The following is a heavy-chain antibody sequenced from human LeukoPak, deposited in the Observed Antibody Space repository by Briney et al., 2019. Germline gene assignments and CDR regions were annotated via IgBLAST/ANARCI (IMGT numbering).Heavy chain of an antibody. CDR1: GYTFTSYD. CDR2: MNPNSGNT. V-gene: IGHV1-8*01. D-gene: IGHD3-10*01. CDR3: ARGVLLWFGERYFQH. J-gene: IGHJ1*01. Sequence: ASVKVSCKASGYTFTSYDINWVRQATGQGLEWMGWMNPNSGNTGYAQKFQGRVTMTRNTSISTAYMELSSLRSEDTAVYYCARGVLLWFGERYFQHWGQGTLVTVSS.